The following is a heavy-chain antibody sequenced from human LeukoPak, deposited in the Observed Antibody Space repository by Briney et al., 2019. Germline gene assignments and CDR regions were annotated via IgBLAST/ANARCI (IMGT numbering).Heavy chain of an antibody. CDR1: GFTFSSYA. V-gene: IGHV3-23*01. CDR3: AKGFYVWGSYRYGSPFDY. Sequence: RPGGSLRLSCAASGFTFSSYAMSWVRQAPGKGLEWVSAISGSGGSTYYADSVKGRFTISRDNSKNTLYLQMNSLRAEDTAVYYCAKGFYVWGSYRYGSPFDYWGQGTLVTVSS. J-gene: IGHJ4*02. D-gene: IGHD3-16*02. CDR2: ISGSGGST.